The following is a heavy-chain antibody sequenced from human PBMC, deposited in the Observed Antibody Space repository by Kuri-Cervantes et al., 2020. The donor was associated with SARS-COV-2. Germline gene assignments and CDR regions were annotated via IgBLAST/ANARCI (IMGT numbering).Heavy chain of an antibody. CDR2: ITRSSVYI. J-gene: IGHJ4*02. V-gene: IGHV3-11*06. Sequence: GESLKISCTASGFIFSDYYMTWIRQAPGKGLEWVSSITRSSVYISYADSLKGRFTISRDNAKNSLCLQMNSLRAEDTAVYYCARSPGDGDYDPFDYWGQGTLVTVSS. CDR3: ARSPGDGDYDPFDY. D-gene: IGHD4-17*01. CDR1: GFIFSDYY.